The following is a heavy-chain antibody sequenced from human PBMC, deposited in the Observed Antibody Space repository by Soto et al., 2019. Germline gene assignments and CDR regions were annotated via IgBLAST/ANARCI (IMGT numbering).Heavy chain of an antibody. CDR2: IYIGGGT. D-gene: IGHD6-19*01. Sequence: EVQVVESGGGLIQPGGSLRLSCAASGFSVSSNYMSWVRQAPGKGLEWVSVIYIGGGTYYADSVKGRFTISRDNSKHALYLQMNSLRAEDTAVYYCVRDQGIPVTAWGQGTLVTVSS. V-gene: IGHV3-53*01. J-gene: IGHJ4*02. CDR1: GFSVSSNY. CDR3: VRDQGIPVTA.